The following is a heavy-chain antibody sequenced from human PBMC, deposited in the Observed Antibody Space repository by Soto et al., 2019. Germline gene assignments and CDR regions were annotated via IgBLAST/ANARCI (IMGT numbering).Heavy chain of an antibody. CDR1: GGSFSGYY. CDR2: INHSGST. V-gene: IGHV4-34*01. Sequence: ASETLSLTCAVYGGSFSGYYWSWIRQPPGKGLEWIGEINHSGSTNYNPSLKSRVTISVDTSKNQFSLKLSSVTAADTAVYYCARGHYDILTGYYGAFDIWGQGTMVTVSS. J-gene: IGHJ3*02. D-gene: IGHD3-9*01. CDR3: ARGHYDILTGYYGAFDI.